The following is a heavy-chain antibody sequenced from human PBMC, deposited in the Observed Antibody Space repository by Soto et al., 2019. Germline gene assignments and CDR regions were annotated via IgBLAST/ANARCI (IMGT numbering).Heavy chain of an antibody. CDR3: ARTQESAARRFAP. V-gene: IGHV1-46*01. J-gene: IGHJ5*02. D-gene: IGHD6-6*01. CDR2: INPSGGST. Sequence: ASVKVSCKASGYTFTSYYMHWVRQAPGQGLEWMGIINPSGGSTSYAQRFQGRVTMTRDTSTSTVYMELSSLRSEDTAVYYCARTQESAARRFAPWGQGTLVTVSS. CDR1: GYTFTSYY.